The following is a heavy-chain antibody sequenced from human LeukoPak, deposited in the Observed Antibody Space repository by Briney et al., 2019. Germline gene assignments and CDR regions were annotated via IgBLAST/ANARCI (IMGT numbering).Heavy chain of an antibody. CDR2: IYYIGSY. CDR1: GGSISSSSDY. J-gene: IGHJ6*03. Sequence: SETLSLTCTVSGGSISSSSDYWGWIRQPPGKGLEWIGSIYYIGSYYYNPSLRSGCTISVDTSKTQFSLKLSAVSSADTAVYYWARGHLNPRYYYARGYMDVWGKGTTVTVSS. CDR3: ARGHLNPRYYYARGYMDV. D-gene: IGHD3-10*01. V-gene: IGHV4-39*07.